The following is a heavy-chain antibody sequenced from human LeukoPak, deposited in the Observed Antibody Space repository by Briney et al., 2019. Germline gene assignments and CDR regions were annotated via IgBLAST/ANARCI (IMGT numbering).Heavy chain of an antibody. J-gene: IGHJ4*02. CDR2: IRSKANSYAT. D-gene: IGHD3-22*01. CDR3: TRGPVYYYDSSGYYDDY. CDR1: GFTFSGSA. V-gene: IGHV3-73*01. Sequence: GGSLRLSCAASGFTFSGSAMHWVRQAPGKGLEWVGRIRSKANSYATAYAASVKGRFTISRDDSKNTAYLQMNNLKTEDRAVYYCTRGPVYYYDSSGYYDDYWGQGTLVTVSS.